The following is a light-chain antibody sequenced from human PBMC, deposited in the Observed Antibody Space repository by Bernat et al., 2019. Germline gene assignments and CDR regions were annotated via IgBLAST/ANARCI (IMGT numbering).Light chain of an antibody. J-gene: IGKJ2*01. CDR1: QSVSSSY. Sequence: EIVLTQSPGTLSLSPGERATLSCRASQSVSSSYLVWYQQKPGQAPRLLIYGAFSRATGIPDRFSGSGSGTDFTLTISRLEPKDFAVYYCQQYGSSPLYTFGKGTKLEIK. V-gene: IGKV3-20*01. CDR2: GAF. CDR3: QQYGSSPLYT.